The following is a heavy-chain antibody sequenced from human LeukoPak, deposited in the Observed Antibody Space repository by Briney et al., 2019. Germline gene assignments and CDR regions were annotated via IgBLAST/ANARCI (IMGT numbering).Heavy chain of an antibody. CDR2: IYYSGST. J-gene: IGHJ6*04. D-gene: IGHD6-13*01. Sequence: SEALSLTCTVSGGSISSYYWSWIRQPPGKGLEWIGYIYYSGSTNYNPSLKSRVTISVDTSKDQFSLKLSSVTAADTAVYYCARQSSSWYGRELDVWGKGTTVTVSS. CDR3: ARQSSSWYGRELDV. CDR1: GGSISSYY. V-gene: IGHV4-59*01.